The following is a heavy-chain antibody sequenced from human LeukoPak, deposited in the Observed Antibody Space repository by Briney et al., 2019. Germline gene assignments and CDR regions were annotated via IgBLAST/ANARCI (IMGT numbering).Heavy chain of an antibody. CDR1: GYSFDSYA. CDR3: AKRYGDSTGWFFDF. D-gene: IGHD6-13*01. Sequence: GGSLKLSCAGSGYSFDSYAMTWVRQAPGKGLEWVSSINGGGDITYYAESVKGRFTVSRDNSKNTLFLQMNSQRAEDTAVFYYAKRYGDSTGWFFDFWGQGSLVTVSS. J-gene: IGHJ4*02. CDR2: INGGGDIT. V-gene: IGHV3-23*01.